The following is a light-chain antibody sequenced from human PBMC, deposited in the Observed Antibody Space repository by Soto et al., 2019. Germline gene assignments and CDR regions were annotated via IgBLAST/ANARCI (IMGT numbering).Light chain of an antibody. CDR2: DVT. J-gene: IGLJ1*01. Sequence: QSVLTQPRSVSGSPGQSVTISCTGTSSDVGGYNYVSWYQQHPGKAPKLMIDDVTERPSGVPDRFSGSKSGHTASLTISGLQADDEADYYCCSYAGTYNYVFGTGTKLTVL. V-gene: IGLV2-11*01. CDR1: SSDVGGYNY. CDR3: CSYAGTYNYV.